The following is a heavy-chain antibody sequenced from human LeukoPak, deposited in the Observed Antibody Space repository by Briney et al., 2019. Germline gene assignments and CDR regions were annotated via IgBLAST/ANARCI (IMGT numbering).Heavy chain of an antibody. CDR2: INPNSGGT. CDR1: GYTFTGYY. J-gene: IGHJ4*02. V-gene: IGHV1-2*02. CDR3: ARGSQREYSSGWYYTFDY. D-gene: IGHD6-19*01. Sequence: ASVKVSCKASGYTFTGYYMHWVRQAPGQGLEWMGWINPNSGGTNYAQKFQGRVTMTRDTSISTAYMELSRLRSDDTAVYYCARGSQREYSSGWYYTFDYWGQGTLVTVSS.